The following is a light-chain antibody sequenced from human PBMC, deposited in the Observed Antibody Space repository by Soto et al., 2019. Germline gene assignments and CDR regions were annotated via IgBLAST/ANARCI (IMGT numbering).Light chain of an antibody. CDR1: SSNIGAGYD. CDR2: GNS. Sequence: QSVLTQPPSVSGAPGQNVTISCTGSSSNIGAGYDVHWYQQLPGTAPKLLIYGNSNRPSGVPDRFSGSQSGTSASLAITGLQAEDEADYYCQSYDSSLSGPWVFGGGTKLTVL. V-gene: IGLV1-40*01. CDR3: QSYDSSLSGPWV. J-gene: IGLJ3*02.